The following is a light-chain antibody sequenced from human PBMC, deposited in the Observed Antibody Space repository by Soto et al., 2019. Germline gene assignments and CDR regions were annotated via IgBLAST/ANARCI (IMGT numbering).Light chain of an antibody. V-gene: IGLV1-44*01. CDR2: RDT. CDR1: SSNIGSNA. Sequence: QSALTQPPSASGTPGQRVTISCFGSSSNIGSNAVNWYQHLPATAPRLLIYRDTQRPSGVPDRFSGSKSGSSASLTISGLQSEDEADYYCSAWDGSLNGDVIGSGTKVTVL. CDR3: SAWDGSLNGDV. J-gene: IGLJ1*01.